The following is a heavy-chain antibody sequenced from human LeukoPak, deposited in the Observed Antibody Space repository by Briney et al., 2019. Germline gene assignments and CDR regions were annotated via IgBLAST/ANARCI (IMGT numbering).Heavy chain of an antibody. D-gene: IGHD1-26*01. V-gene: IGHV5-51*01. Sequence: GESLKISCKGSGYIFTSYWIGWVRQMPGKGLEWMGIIYPCDCDTRYSPSFQGQVTISADKSISTTYLQWSSLKASDTAMYYCARLDGSYYNYWGQRTLVTVSS. CDR3: ARLDGSYYNY. CDR2: IYPCDCDT. J-gene: IGHJ4*02. CDR1: GYIFTSYW.